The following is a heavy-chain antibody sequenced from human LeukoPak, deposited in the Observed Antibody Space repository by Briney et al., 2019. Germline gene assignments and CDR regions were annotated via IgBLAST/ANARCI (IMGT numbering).Heavy chain of an antibody. Sequence: NTSETLSLTCAVSGVSISSYYWSWIRQPPGKGLEWIGYIYYSGSTNYNPSLKSRVTISVDTSKNQFSLKLSSVTAADTAVYYCARDQGYDFWSGYGYWGQGTLVTVSS. J-gene: IGHJ4*02. CDR3: ARDQGYDFWSGYGY. CDR1: GVSISSYY. V-gene: IGHV4-59*01. CDR2: IYYSGST. D-gene: IGHD3-3*01.